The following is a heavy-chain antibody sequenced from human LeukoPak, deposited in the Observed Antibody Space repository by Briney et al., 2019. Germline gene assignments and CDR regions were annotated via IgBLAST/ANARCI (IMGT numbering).Heavy chain of an antibody. J-gene: IGHJ4*02. D-gene: IGHD6-13*01. V-gene: IGHV3-11*04. CDR1: GFTFSDYY. CDR2: ISSSGSTI. Sequence: GGSLRLSRAASGFTFSDYYMSWIRQAPGKGLEWVSYISSSGSTIYYADSVKGRFIISRDNAKNSLYLQMNSLRAEDTAVYYCARDVGIAAVAYWGQGTLVTVSS. CDR3: ARDVGIAAVAY.